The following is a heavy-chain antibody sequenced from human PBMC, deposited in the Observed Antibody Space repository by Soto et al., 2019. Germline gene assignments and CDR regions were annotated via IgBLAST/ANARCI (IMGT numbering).Heavy chain of an antibody. CDR1: GYTFTSYG. D-gene: IGHD3-22*01. CDR3: ARRPLLDYDSSGYILDY. J-gene: IGHJ4*02. Sequence: AGPSVKVSCKASGYTFTSYGISWVRQAPGQGLEWMGWISAYNGNTNYAQKLQGRVTMTTDTSTSTAYMELRSLRSDDTAVYYCARRPLLDYDSSGYILDYWGQGTLVTVSS. V-gene: IGHV1-18*01. CDR2: ISAYNGNT.